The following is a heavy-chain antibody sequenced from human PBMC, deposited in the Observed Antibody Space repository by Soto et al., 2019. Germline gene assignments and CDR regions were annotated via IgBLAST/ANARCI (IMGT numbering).Heavy chain of an antibody. CDR3: ARGGELWFGA. J-gene: IGHJ5*02. CDR2: IYYSGST. CDR1: GGSIKSGSYY. Sequence: QVQLQESGPGLVKPSQILSLTCTVSGGSIKSGSYYWSWIRQYPGKGLEWMGYIYYSGSTYYNPSLKSRVTLSADTSRNQYSLKLSSVTAADTAVYYCARGGELWFGAWGQGTLVTVSS. V-gene: IGHV4-31*03. D-gene: IGHD1-7*01.